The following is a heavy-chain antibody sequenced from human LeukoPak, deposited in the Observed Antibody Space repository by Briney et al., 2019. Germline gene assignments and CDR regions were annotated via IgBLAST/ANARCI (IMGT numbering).Heavy chain of an antibody. CDR3: AKAAVRYNWNYVIDY. CDR2: IRYGGSNK. Sequence: PGGSLRLSCAASGFTFSSYGMHWVRQAPGKGLEWVAFIRYGGSNKYYADSVKGRFTISRDNSKNTLYLQMNSLRAEDTAVYYCAKAAVRYNWNYVIDYWGQGTLVTVSS. CDR1: GFTFSSYG. V-gene: IGHV3-30*02. J-gene: IGHJ4*02. D-gene: IGHD1-7*01.